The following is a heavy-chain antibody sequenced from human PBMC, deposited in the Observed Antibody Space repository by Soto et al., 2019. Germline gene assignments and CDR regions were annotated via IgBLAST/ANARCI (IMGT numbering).Heavy chain of an antibody. V-gene: IGHV3-7*01. J-gene: IGHJ5*02. Sequence: GSLRLSCVASGFTFSNYNMIWVRQAPGKGLEWVANMKQDGSEKNYVDSVKGRFTISRDNTKNSLYLQMNSLRAEDTAVYYCARSLDSSGWDTIWFDPWGQGTLVTVSS. CDR2: MKQDGSEK. D-gene: IGHD6-19*01. CDR3: ARSLDSSGWDTIWFDP. CDR1: GFTFSNYN.